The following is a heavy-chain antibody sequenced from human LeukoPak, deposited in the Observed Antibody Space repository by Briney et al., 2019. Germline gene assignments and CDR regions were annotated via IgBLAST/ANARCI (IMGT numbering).Heavy chain of an antibody. Sequence: PGGSLRLSCAASGFTFSSYAMHWVRQAPGKGLEWVANIKEDGSEKYYVDSVKGRFTISRDNAENSLYLQMNSLRVEDTALYYCARVPAMAGTYFDYWGQGSLVTVSS. CDR1: GFTFSSYA. D-gene: IGHD5-24*01. CDR3: ARVPAMAGTYFDY. J-gene: IGHJ4*02. V-gene: IGHV3-7*04. CDR2: IKEDGSEK.